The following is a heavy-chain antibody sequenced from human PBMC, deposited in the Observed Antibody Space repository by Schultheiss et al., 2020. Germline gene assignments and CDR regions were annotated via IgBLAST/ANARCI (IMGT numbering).Heavy chain of an antibody. CDR3: ARRRIVGAYYYGMDV. D-gene: IGHD1-26*01. Sequence: ESLKISCTVSGGSISSYYWSWIRQPPGKGLEWIGYIYYSGSTNYNPSLKSRVTISVDTSKNQFSLKLSSVTAADTAVYYCARRRIVGAYYYGMDVWGQGTTVTVSS. CDR1: GGSISSYY. J-gene: IGHJ6*02. CDR2: IYYSGST. V-gene: IGHV4-59*08.